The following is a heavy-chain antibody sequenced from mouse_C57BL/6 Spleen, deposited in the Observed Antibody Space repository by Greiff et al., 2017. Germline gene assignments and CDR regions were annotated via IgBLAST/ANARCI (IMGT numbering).Heavy chain of an antibody. CDR3: ARLYYYSSRYGYAMDY. Sequence: VQLQQSGAELVRPGTSVKVSCKASGYAFTNYLIEWVKQRPGQGLEWIGVINPGSGGTTYNEKFKGTATLTADKSYSTAYMQLSSLTSEDAAVYFSARLYYYSSRYGYAMDYWSQGTSVTVSS. D-gene: IGHD1-1*01. CDR2: INPGSGGT. CDR1: GYAFTNYL. V-gene: IGHV1-54*01. J-gene: IGHJ4*01.